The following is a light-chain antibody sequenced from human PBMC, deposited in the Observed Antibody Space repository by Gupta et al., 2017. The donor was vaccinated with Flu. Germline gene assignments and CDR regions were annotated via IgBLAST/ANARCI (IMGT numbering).Light chain of an antibody. CDR2: GTS. CDR1: ESVHRNY. Sequence: ATLLLSPGENGTPSCSASESVHRNYLAWYQQKPGQAPRLLIYGTSNRATGIPYRFSGGGSGTDFTLTINRREPEDFGLFYCHQNGSSPYTFGRGTQMDIK. CDR3: HQNGSSPYT. J-gene: IGKJ2*01. V-gene: IGKV3-20*01.